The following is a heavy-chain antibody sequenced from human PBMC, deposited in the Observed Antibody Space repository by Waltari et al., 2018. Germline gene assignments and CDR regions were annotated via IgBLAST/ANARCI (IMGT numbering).Heavy chain of an antibody. V-gene: IGHV5-51*01. D-gene: IGHD3-10*01. Sequence: EVQLVQSGAEVMKPGESLKISCKGSGYSFTNYWIAGVRQMPGKGLEWMGLVYPGDSDTRYSPSFQGQVTVSADKSISTAYLQWSSLKASDTAMYFCARLTGSGGNFFDYWGQGSLVTVSS. CDR3: ARLTGSGGNFFDY. J-gene: IGHJ4*02. CDR2: VYPGDSDT. CDR1: GYSFTNYW.